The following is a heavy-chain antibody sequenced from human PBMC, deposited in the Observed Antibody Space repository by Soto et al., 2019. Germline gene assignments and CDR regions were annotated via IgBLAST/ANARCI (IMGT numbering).Heavy chain of an antibody. V-gene: IGHV1-18*01. CDR1: GYTFTSYY. D-gene: IGHD1-26*01. Sequence: ASVKVSCKASGYTFTSYYISWVRQAPGQGLEWMGWISAYNGNTNYAQKLQGRVTITRDTSAGTVYMQLSSLTSEDTAVYYCARDDSGFSGSHYIDYFNYWGQGALVTVSS. J-gene: IGHJ4*02. CDR3: ARDDSGFSGSHYIDYFNY. CDR2: ISAYNGNT.